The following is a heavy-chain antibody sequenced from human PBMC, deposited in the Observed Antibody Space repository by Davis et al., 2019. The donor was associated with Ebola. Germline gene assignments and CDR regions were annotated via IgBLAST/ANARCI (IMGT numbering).Heavy chain of an antibody. CDR3: AREGEGYGDYFDY. J-gene: IGHJ4*02. D-gene: IGHD3-10*01. CDR1: GFTFSSYW. Sequence: GESLKISCAASGFTFSSYWMSWVRQAPGKGLEWVANIKQDGSEKYYVDSVKGRFTISRDNAKNSLYLQMNSLRAEDTAVYYCAREGEGYGDYFDYWGQGTLVTVSS. V-gene: IGHV3-7*01. CDR2: IKQDGSEK.